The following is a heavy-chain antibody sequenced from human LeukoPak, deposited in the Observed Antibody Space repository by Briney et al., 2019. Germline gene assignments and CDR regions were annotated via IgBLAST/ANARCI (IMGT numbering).Heavy chain of an antibody. CDR1: GGTFSSYT. J-gene: IGHJ5*02. Sequence: GSSVKVSCKASGGTFSSYTISWVRQAPGQGLEWMGRIIPILGIANYAQKFQGRVTITADKSTSTAYMELSSLRSEDTAVYYCASHSCSSGNWFDPWGQGTLVTVSS. V-gene: IGHV1-69*02. CDR3: ASHSCSSGNWFDP. CDR2: IIPILGIA. D-gene: IGHD6-6*01.